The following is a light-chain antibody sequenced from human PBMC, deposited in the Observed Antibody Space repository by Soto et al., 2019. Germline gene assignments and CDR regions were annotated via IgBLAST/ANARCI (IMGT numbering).Light chain of an antibody. J-gene: IGKJ3*01. CDR1: QGIRSW. CDR3: QQGNSFPFT. V-gene: IGKV1D-12*01. Sequence: DIQMTQSPSSVSASIGDRVTITCRASQGIRSWLAWYQQKPGKAPKLLIYSASSLQSGVTSRFSSSRSVTDFTLTTSSLQPDDFATYYFQQGNSFPFTFGPGTKVDIK. CDR2: SAS.